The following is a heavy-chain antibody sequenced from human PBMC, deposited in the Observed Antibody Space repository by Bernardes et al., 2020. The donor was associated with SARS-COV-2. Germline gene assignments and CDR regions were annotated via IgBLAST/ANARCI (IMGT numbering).Heavy chain of an antibody. J-gene: IGHJ4*02. V-gene: IGHV3-66*02. D-gene: IGHD3-10*01. CDR2: IYSGGTT. CDR3: ARDLGGVAHFDY. Sequence: GSLRLSCAASGLIVSNNYINWVRQAPGKGLEWISVIYSGGTTFYADSMKGRFTLSRDNSKDTVYLQMNSLRPEDTAVYYCARDLGGVAHFDYWGQGTLVTVSS. CDR1: GLIVSNNY.